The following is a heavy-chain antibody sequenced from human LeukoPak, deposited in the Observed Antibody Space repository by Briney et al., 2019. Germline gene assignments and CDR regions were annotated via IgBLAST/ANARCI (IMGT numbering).Heavy chain of an antibody. CDR1: GYSFTSYW. Sequence: GESLKISCKGSGYSFTSYWIGWVRQMPGKGLEWMGIIYPGDSDTRYSPSFQGQVTISADKSISTAYLQWSSLKASDTAMYYCAASVPRLYSGYDRDGMDVWGQGTTVTVSS. CDR3: AASVPRLYSGYDRDGMDV. J-gene: IGHJ6*02. D-gene: IGHD5-12*01. V-gene: IGHV5-51*01. CDR2: IYPGDSDT.